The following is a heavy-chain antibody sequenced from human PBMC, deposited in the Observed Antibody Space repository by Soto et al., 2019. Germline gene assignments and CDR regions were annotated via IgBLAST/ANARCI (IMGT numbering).Heavy chain of an antibody. CDR3: VKGSGIYYYDSSPYYIFDS. D-gene: IGHD3-22*01. Sequence: GGSLRLSCAASGFTFSSYAMSWVRQAPGKGLEWVSAISGSGGNTYYADSAKGRFTISRDNSKNTLYLQMNTLRAGDTAVYYCVKGSGIYYYDSSPYYIFDSWGQGTLVTVSS. CDR1: GFTFSSYA. CDR2: ISGSGGNT. V-gene: IGHV3-23*01. J-gene: IGHJ4*02.